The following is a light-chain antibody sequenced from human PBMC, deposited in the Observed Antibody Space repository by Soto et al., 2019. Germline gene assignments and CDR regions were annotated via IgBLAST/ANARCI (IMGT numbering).Light chain of an antibody. CDR3: QQYNGYSTWT. CDR2: DAS. V-gene: IGKV1-5*01. CDR1: QSISRW. Sequence: DIQMTQSPSTLSASVGDRVTITCRASQSISRWLAWYQQKPGKAPKVLIWDASSLQRGVPSRFSGSGSGTEFTLSISSLQPDDFATYYCQQYNGYSTWTFGQGTKVEIK. J-gene: IGKJ1*01.